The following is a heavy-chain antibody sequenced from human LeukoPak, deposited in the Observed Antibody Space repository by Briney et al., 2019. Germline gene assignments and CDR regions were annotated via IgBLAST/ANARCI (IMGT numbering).Heavy chain of an antibody. Sequence: SETLSLTCTVSGGSISSSSYYWGWIRQPPGKGLEWIGSIYYSGSTYHNPSLKSRVTISVDTSKNQFSLKLSSVTAADTAVYYCARLCDDYGDYLDYYYYMDVWGKGPRSPSP. CDR1: GGSISSSSYY. D-gene: IGHD4-17*01. J-gene: IGHJ6*03. V-gene: IGHV4-39*01. CDR3: ARLCDDYGDYLDYYYYMDV. CDR2: IYYSGST.